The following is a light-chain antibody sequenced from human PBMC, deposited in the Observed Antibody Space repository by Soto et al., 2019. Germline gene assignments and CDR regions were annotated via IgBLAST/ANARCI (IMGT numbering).Light chain of an antibody. CDR3: QQRSNWNIP. CDR2: DAS. CDR1: QSVSSN. V-gene: IGKV3D-11*02. J-gene: IGKJ5*01. Sequence: ESVLMQFPSKLCLSTVERANLSCQASQSVSSNLAWYQQKPGQDNRLIIYDASNRATGIPARFSGSVSGTEFTLTISSLDPEELAVYDCQQRSNWNIPFGQWTRLAL.